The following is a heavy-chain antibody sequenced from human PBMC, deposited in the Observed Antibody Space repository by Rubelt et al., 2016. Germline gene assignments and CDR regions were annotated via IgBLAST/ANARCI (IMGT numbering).Heavy chain of an antibody. D-gene: IGHD3-9*01. Sequence: QVQLVQSGAEVKKPGASVKVSCKASGYTFTSYAMHWVRQAPGQGLEWMGWINPNSGGTNYAQKFQGRGTMTRETSISTAYMELSRLRSDETAVYYCARGAGGRYFDWYDAFDIWGQGTMVTVSS. V-gene: IGHV1-2*02. CDR1: GYTFTSYA. CDR3: ARGAGGRYFDWYDAFDI. J-gene: IGHJ3*02. CDR2: INPNSGGT.